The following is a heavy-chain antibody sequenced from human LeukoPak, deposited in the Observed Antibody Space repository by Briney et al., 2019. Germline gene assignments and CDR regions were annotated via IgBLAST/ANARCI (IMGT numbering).Heavy chain of an antibody. V-gene: IGHV3-15*01. CDR1: GFTFSSYW. CDR3: TTEMRWELPTDY. D-gene: IGHD1-26*01. Sequence: GGSLRLSCAASGFTFSSYWMHWVRQAPGKGLEWVGRIKSKTDGGTTDYAAPVKGRFTISRDDSKNTVYLQMNSLKTEDTAVYYCTTEMRWELPTDYWGQGTLVTVSS. J-gene: IGHJ4*02. CDR2: IKSKTDGGTT.